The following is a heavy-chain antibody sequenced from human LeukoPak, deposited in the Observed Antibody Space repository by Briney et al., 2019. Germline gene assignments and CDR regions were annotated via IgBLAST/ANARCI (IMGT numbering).Heavy chain of an antibody. J-gene: IGHJ4*02. D-gene: IGHD6-13*01. CDR2: ISGSGGST. V-gene: IGHV3-23*01. Sequence: GGSLRLSCAASGFTFSSYAMSWVRQAPGKGLKWVSAISGSGGSTYYADSVKGRFTISRDNSKNTLYLQMNSLRAEDTAVYYCAKAHRSSWYWEPGLALDYWGQGTLVTVSS. CDR1: GFTFSSYA. CDR3: AKAHRSSWYWEPGLALDY.